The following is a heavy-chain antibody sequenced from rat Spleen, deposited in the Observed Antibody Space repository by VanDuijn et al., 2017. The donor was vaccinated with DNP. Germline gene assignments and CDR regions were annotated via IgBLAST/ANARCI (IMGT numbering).Heavy chain of an antibody. Sequence: EVQLVESGGGLVQPGRSLKVSCVASGFTFNKYWMAWVRQAPAKGLEWVATISYNGGTPYYRDSVKGRFTISRDNAQSTLYLQMDSLRSEDTATYYCARHRTIMPYYYSMDAWGQGASVTVSS. J-gene: IGHJ4*01. D-gene: IGHD1-12*01. CDR3: ARHRTIMPYYYSMDA. V-gene: IGHV5-29*01. CDR1: GFTFNKYW. CDR2: ISYNGGTP.